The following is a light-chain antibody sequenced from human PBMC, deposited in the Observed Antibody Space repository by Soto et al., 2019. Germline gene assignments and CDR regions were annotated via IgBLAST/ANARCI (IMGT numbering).Light chain of an antibody. V-gene: IGLV1-40*01. CDR1: SSNIGAGYN. CDR2: GNT. J-gene: IGLJ1*01. Sequence: QSVLTQPPSVSGAPGQRVTISCTGSSSNIGAGYNVHWYQQLPGTAPKLLIYGNTNRPSGVPDRFSASKSDTSASLAITGLQSEDEAFYYCQSFHSILSGGVFGTGTKVTVL. CDR3: QSFHSILSGGV.